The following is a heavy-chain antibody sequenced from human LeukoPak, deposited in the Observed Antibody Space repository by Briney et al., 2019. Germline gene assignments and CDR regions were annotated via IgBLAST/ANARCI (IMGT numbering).Heavy chain of an antibody. CDR3: SRGSGWLSVY. CDR2: ISGGTT. V-gene: IGHV3-49*03. J-gene: IGHJ4*02. Sequence: GGSLRLSCTASGLTFGDYLMSWFRQAPGKGLEWIGFISGGTTEYAASVKGRLTISRDDSTSIAYLQMNSLTTEDTAVYYCSRGSGWLSVYWGQGTLVTVSS. CDR1: GLTFGDYL. D-gene: IGHD6-19*01.